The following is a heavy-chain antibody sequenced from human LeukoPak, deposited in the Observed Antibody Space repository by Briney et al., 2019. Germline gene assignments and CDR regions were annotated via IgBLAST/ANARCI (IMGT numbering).Heavy chain of an antibody. V-gene: IGHV4-61*01. CDR3: ARDSGGAFDY. D-gene: IGHD3-10*01. CDR1: GGSVSSGSYY. CDR2: IYYSGST. J-gene: IGHJ4*02. Sequence: SETLSLTCTVSGGSVSSGSYYWSWLRQPPGKGLEWIGYIYYSGSTNYNPSLKSRVTISGDTSKNQFSLKLSSVTAADTAVYHCARDSGGAFDYWGQGTLVTVSS.